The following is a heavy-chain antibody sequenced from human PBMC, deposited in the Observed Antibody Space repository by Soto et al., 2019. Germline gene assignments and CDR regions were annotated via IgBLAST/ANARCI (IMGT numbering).Heavy chain of an antibody. V-gene: IGHV3-53*01. CDR2: IYSGGST. Sequence: GGSLRLSCAASGFTVSSNYMSWVRQAPGKGLEWVSVIYSGGSTYYADSVKGRFTISRDNSKNTMYLQMNSLRAEDTAVYYCARARNAESYGMDVWGQGTTVTVSS. CDR1: GFTVSSNY. CDR3: ARARNAESYGMDV. J-gene: IGHJ6*02.